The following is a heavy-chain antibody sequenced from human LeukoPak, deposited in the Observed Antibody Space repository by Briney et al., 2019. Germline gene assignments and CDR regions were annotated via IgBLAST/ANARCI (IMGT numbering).Heavy chain of an antibody. D-gene: IGHD3-9*01. CDR3: ARRGHYDILTGYYTYFDY. CDR1: GYNFTAHY. J-gene: IGHJ4*02. CDR2: INPNSGGT. V-gene: IGHV1-2*02. Sequence: ASVKVSCKGSGYNFTAHYIHWVRQVPGQGLEWMGWINPNSGGTNYAQKFQGRVTMTRDTSISTAYMELSRLRSDDTAVYYCARRGHYDILTGYYTYFDYWGQGTLVTVSS.